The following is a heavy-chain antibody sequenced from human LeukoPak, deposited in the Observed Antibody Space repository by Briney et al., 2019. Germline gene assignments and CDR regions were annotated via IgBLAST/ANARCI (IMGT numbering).Heavy chain of an antibody. CDR3: ARRTYYWFHP. V-gene: IGHV4-39*01. Sequence: SETLSLTCTVSGGSISSSSYYWGWIRQPPGKGLEWIVSIYYSGSTYYNPSLKSRVTISVYTSKNQFSLKLSSVTAADTAVYYCARRTYYWFHPWGPRTLVTAS. CDR1: GGSISSSSYY. J-gene: IGHJ5*02. CDR2: IYYSGST. D-gene: IGHD1-7*01.